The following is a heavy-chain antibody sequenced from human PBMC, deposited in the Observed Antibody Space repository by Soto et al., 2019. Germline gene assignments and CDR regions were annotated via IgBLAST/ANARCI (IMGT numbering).Heavy chain of an antibody. D-gene: IGHD6-13*01. CDR1: GFTFSSYA. CDR2: ISYDGSNK. CDR3: ARVLQGRYSSSWYAASN. Sequence: QVQLVESGGGVVQPGRSLRLSCAASGFTFSSYAMHWVRQAPGKGLVWVAVISYDGSNKYYAESVKGRFTISRDNSKNPLYLQMNSLRAEDTAVYYCARVLQGRYSSSWYAASNWGQGTLVTVSS. J-gene: IGHJ4*02. V-gene: IGHV3-30-3*01.